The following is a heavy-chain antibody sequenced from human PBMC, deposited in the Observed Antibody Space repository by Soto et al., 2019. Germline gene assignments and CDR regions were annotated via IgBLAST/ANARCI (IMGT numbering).Heavy chain of an antibody. V-gene: IGHV3-23*01. CDR2: ISGSGGST. J-gene: IGHJ6*02. Sequence: EVQLLESGGGLVQPGGSLRLSCAASGFTFSSYAMSWVRQAPGKGLEWVSAISGSGGSTYYADSVKGRFTISRDNSKNTXFLQMNSLRAEDTAVYYCAKELVSSSWSYYYYGMDVWGQGTTVTVSS. CDR1: GFTFSSYA. CDR3: AKELVSSSWSYYYYGMDV. D-gene: IGHD6-13*01.